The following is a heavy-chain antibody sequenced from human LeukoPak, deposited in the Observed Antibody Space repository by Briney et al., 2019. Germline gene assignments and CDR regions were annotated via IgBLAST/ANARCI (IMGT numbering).Heavy chain of an antibody. CDR2: IYSSGSA. CDR3: ARLRGYSYGYCDY. CDR1: GGSISSSGYY. V-gene: IGHV4-39*01. Sequence: SETLSLTCTVSGGSISSSGYYWGWIRQPPGKGLEWIGSIYSSGSAYFSPSLKSRVTISVDTSKNQFSLKVSSVTAADTAVYYCARLRGYSYGYCDYRGQGTLVTVSS. D-gene: IGHD5-18*01. J-gene: IGHJ4*02.